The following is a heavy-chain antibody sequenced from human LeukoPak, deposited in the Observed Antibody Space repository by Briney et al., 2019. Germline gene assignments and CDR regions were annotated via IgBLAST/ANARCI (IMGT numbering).Heavy chain of an antibody. D-gene: IGHD5-24*01. CDR1: GYTFTSYG. CDR2: ISADNGHT. V-gene: IGHV1-18*01. Sequence: GASVKLSCKASGYTFTSYGMSWVRQAPGQGLEWMGWISADNGHTNYAHTVQGRFTMTTDTSTNTAYLQLNSLRSDDTAVYYCARDSRESGSGFDYWGQGTLVTVSS. CDR3: ARDSRESGSGFDY. J-gene: IGHJ4*02.